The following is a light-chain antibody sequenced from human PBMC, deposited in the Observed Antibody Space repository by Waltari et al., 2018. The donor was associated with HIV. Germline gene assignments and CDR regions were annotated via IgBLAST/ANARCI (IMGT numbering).Light chain of an antibody. V-gene: IGLV2-11*01. CDR2: DVS. J-gene: IGLJ3*02. CDR1: SRDVGGYNY. Sequence: QXXLTQPXXXSGSPXQXVTXXCTXTSRDVGGYNYVSWYQQHPGKAPKLXXYDVSKRPSGVPAXXXAXKSGNTASLTISGLQAEDEXDYYCCSXXXXYTWVFGGGTKLTVL. CDR3: CSXXXXYTWV.